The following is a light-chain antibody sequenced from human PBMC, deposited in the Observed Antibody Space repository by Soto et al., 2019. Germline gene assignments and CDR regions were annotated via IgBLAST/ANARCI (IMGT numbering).Light chain of an antibody. CDR3: QQRSDRLPIT. Sequence: EVVLTQSPGTLSLSPGERASLSCRASQSVTTYLAWYQQKPGQAPRLLIYDASKRPTGIPARFSGSGSGTDFTLTISSLEPEDSAVYYCQQRSDRLPITFGQGTRLEIK. CDR1: QSVTTY. J-gene: IGKJ5*01. CDR2: DAS. V-gene: IGKV3-11*01.